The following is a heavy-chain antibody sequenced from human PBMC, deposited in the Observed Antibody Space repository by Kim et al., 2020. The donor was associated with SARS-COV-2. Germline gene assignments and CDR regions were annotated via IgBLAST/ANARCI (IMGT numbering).Heavy chain of an antibody. CDR2: IYYSGST. D-gene: IGHD1-26*01. CDR3: ARDNRGPGSYYYYYCMDV. J-gene: IGHJ6*02. Sequence: SETLSLTCTVSGGSISSGGYYWSWIRQHPGKGLEWIGYIYYSGSTYYNPSLKSRVTISVDTSKNQFSLKLRSVTAADTAVYYCARDNRGPGSYYYYYCMDVWGQGTTVTVSS. CDR1: GGSISSGGYY. V-gene: IGHV4-31*03.